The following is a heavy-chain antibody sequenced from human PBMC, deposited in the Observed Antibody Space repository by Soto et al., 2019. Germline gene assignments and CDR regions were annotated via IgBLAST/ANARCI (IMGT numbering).Heavy chain of an antibody. CDR2: IYYSGST. Sequence: SETLSLTCTVSGGSISSSSYYWGWIRQPPGKGLEWIGSIYYSGSTYYNPSLKSRVTISVDTSKNQFSQKLSSVTAADTAVYYCARQRSYISGWYCWFDPWGQGTLVTV. CDR1: GGSISSSSYY. J-gene: IGHJ5*02. D-gene: IGHD6-19*01. CDR3: ARQRSYISGWYCWFDP. V-gene: IGHV4-39*01.